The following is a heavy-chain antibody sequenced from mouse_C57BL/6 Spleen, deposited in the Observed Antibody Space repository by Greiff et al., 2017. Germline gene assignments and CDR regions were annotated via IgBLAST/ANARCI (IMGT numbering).Heavy chain of an antibody. Sequence: QVQLQQPGAELVKPGASVKMSCKASGYTFTSYWITWVKQRPGQGLEWIGDIYPGSGSTNYNEKFKSKATLTVDTSSSTAYMQLSSLTSEDSAVYYCARHDYDEYYAMDYWGQGTSVTVSS. CDR2: IYPGSGST. V-gene: IGHV1-55*01. CDR1: GYTFTSYW. CDR3: ARHDYDEYYAMDY. J-gene: IGHJ4*01. D-gene: IGHD2-4*01.